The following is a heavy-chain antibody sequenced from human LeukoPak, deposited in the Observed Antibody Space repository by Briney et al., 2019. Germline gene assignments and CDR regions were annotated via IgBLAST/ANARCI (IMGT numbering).Heavy chain of an antibody. V-gene: IGHV3-48*02. CDR3: XQKGGTDH. Sequence: GGSLRLSCAASGFTFSRFGMNWVRQAPGKGLEWISYISSSSSAMYYADSVKGRFTISRDNAKNSLYLQMSSLRDEDTAVYYCXQKGGTDHWGQGTLVTVSS. J-gene: IGHJ4*02. CDR2: ISSSSSAM. D-gene: IGHD2-15*01. CDR1: GFTFSRFG.